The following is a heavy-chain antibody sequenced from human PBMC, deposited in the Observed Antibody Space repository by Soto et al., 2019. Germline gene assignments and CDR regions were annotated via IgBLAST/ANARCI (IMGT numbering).Heavy chain of an antibody. CDR3: ARAIVGYSSSRRTRPLPRWFDP. D-gene: IGHD6-13*01. J-gene: IGHJ5*02. CDR1: GGSISSGGYY. Sequence: SETLSLTCTVSGGSISSGGYYWSWIRQHPGKGLEWIGYIYYSGSTYYNPSLKSRVTISVDTSKNQFSLKLSSVTAADTAVYYCARAIVGYSSSRRTRPLPRWFDPWGQGNLVTVS. V-gene: IGHV4-31*03. CDR2: IYYSGST.